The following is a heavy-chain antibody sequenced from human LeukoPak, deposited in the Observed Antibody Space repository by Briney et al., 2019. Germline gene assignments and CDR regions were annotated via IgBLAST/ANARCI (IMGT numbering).Heavy chain of an antibody. V-gene: IGHV4-39*07. Sequence: SETLSLTCSVSGDSLSGTDYQWAWLRQPPGKGLEWIVTVYSVGYTSENLSLKRRVTISIDSSKNQSSLQLTSLTAADTAVYYCARAGGGYYGSGSLDSWGQGSLVTVSS. CDR2: VYSVGYT. CDR1: GDSLSGTDYQ. J-gene: IGHJ4*02. D-gene: IGHD3-10*01. CDR3: ARAGGGYYGSGSLDS.